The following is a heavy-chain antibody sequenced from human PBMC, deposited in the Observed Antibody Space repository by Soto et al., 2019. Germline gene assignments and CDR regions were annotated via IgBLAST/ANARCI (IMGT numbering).Heavy chain of an antibody. V-gene: IGHV5-51*01. J-gene: IGHJ4*02. CDR2: IYPADSDT. Sequence: GESLKISCKGSGYSFSIFWICWVRQMPGKGLEWMGVIYPADSDTRYSPSFEGQVTISADKSFSTVYLQWSSLKASDTAMYYCAILGYDSSEYPFYHWGQGTLVTVSS. D-gene: IGHD3-22*01. CDR3: AILGYDSSEYPFYH. CDR1: GYSFSIFW.